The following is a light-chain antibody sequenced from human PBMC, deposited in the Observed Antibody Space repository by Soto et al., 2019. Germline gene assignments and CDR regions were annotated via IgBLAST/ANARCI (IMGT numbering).Light chain of an antibody. J-gene: IGLJ7*01. CDR1: SSNIVINA. CDR3: AAWDDSLNVAV. Sequence: QSVLTQPPSVSAAPRQRVTISCSGSSSNIVINAVSWYQQLPGKAPKLLIYYDDLLPSGVSDRFSGSKSGTSASLAISGLQSEDEADYYCAAWDDSLNVAVFGGGTQLTVL. CDR2: YDD. V-gene: IGLV1-36*01.